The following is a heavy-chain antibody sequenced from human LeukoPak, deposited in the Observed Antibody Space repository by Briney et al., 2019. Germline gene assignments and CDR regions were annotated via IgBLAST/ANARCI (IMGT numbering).Heavy chain of an antibody. Sequence: SETLSLTCTVSGDSISSRYWSWIRQSPGKGLEWIGYIYYTGSTNYNPSLKSRVTLSVDTSKNQFSLKLSSVTAADTAVYYCARGCSSTSCQRVDFDYWGQGTLVTVSS. V-gene: IGHV4-59*08. CDR2: IYYTGST. CDR3: ARGCSSTSCQRVDFDY. D-gene: IGHD2-2*01. CDR1: GDSISSRY. J-gene: IGHJ4*02.